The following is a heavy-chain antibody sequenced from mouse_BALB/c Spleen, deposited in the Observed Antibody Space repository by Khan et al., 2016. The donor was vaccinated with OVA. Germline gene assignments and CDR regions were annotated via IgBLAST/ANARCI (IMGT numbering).Heavy chain of an antibody. J-gene: IGHJ3*01. CDR3: TRHGYVGWFTF. CDR2: IDPFSGGS. D-gene: IGHD2-2*01. Sequence: VQLKESGPELMKPGASVKISCTASGYSFTSYYIHWVMQRHGESLEWIGNIDPFSGGSTYNQKFKVKATLTVDKSSNTSYLHLSNLTSEDSAVYYCTRHGYVGWFTFWGEGTLVTVSA. V-gene: IGHV1-31*01. CDR1: GYSFTSYY.